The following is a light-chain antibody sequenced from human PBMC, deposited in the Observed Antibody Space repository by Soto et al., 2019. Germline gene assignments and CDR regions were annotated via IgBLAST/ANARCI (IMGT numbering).Light chain of an antibody. J-gene: IGKJ1*01. CDR2: KAS. V-gene: IGKV1-5*03. CDR1: QTISSW. CDR3: QQYNSYPWT. Sequence: DIQMTQSPSSLSVSVGDRVTITCRASQTISSWLAWYQQKPGKAPKLLIYKASTLKSGVPSRFSGSGSGTEFTLTISSLQPDDFATYYCQQYNSYPWTFGQGTKVDIK.